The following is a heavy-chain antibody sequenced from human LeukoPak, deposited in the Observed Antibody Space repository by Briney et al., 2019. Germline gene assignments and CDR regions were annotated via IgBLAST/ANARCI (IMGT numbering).Heavy chain of an antibody. CDR1: GGSFSGYY. J-gene: IGHJ3*02. D-gene: IGHD3-9*01. Sequence: PSETLSLTCAVYGGSFSGYYWSWIRQPPGKGLEWIGYIYYSGSTHYNPSLKSRVTRSVDTSKKQFSLKLRSVTAADTAVYYCARVGYDILTGYYKLNAFDIWGQGTMVTVSS. V-gene: IGHV4-59*01. CDR3: ARVGYDILTGYYKLNAFDI. CDR2: IYYSGST.